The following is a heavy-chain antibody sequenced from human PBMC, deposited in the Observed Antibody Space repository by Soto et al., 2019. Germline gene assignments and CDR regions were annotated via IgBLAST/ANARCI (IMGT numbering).Heavy chain of an antibody. CDR2: IIPSPART. J-gene: IGHJ4*02. CDR1: GGTFSNSP. V-gene: IGHV1-69*08. D-gene: IGHD1-26*01. CDR3: ARDQVGASRFDY. Sequence: QVQLVQSGAELRKPGSAVKLSCKASGGTFSNSPISWVRQIPGQGPEWMGRIIPSPARTIYSRKFRGRVTLTADKSTQTVYMTLSSLTTEDSGVYYCARDQVGASRFDYRGQGTRVNVSS.